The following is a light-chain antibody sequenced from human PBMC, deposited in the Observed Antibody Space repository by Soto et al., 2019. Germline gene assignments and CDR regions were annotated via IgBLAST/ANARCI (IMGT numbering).Light chain of an antibody. CDR3: SSYTSSSTLLYV. Sequence: QSVLTQPASESGSPGQSITISCTGTSSDVGGYNYVSWYQQHPGKAPKLMIYDVSNRPSGVSNRFSGSKSGNTASLTISGLQAEDEADCYCSSYTSSSTLLYVFGTGTKLTVL. CDR1: SSDVGGYNY. CDR2: DVS. J-gene: IGLJ1*01. V-gene: IGLV2-14*01.